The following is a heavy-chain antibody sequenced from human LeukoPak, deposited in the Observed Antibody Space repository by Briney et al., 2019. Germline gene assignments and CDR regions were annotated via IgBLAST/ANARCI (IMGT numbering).Heavy chain of an antibody. CDR1: GFTFSSFW. D-gene: IGHD3-10*01. J-gene: IGHJ4*02. V-gene: IGHV3-30-3*01. CDR3: ARDLSGSYMSDY. Sequence: GGSLRLSCAASGFTFSSFWMAWARQAPGKGLEWVAFISHDRSNNCHTDSVKGRFTISRDNSKNTLYLQMNSLTDEDTAVYYCARDLSGSYMSDYWGQGTLVTVSS. CDR2: ISHDRSNN.